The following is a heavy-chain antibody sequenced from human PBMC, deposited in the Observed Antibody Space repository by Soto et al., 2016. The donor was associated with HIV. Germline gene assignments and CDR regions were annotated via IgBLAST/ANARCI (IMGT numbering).Heavy chain of an antibody. V-gene: IGHV3-66*01. CDR2: IYSGGST. CDR3: VSLSREIVVVVAGLRTYFNGMDV. Sequence: VQVVESGGALVQDGGRLRLSCAASGFSVSGNYMSWVRQAPGKGLECVAVIYSGGSTHYADSVKGRFSISRDNSKNTLYLQMNSLRVDDTAVYYCVSLSREIVVVVAGLRTYFNGMDVWGQGTTVTVSS. CDR1: GFSVSGNY. J-gene: IGHJ6*02. D-gene: IGHD2-15*01.